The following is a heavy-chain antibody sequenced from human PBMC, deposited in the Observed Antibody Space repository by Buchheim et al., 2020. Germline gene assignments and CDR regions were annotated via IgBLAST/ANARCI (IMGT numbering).Heavy chain of an antibody. V-gene: IGHV4-59*13. CDR3: ARAPYGSRGYYYFDY. CDR1: GGSISTYY. D-gene: IGHD2-15*01. J-gene: IGHJ4*02. CDR2: FHYSGST. Sequence: QVQLQESGPGLVKPSETLSLTCIISGGSISTYYWSWVRQSPGKGLEWIGYFHYSGSTNNNPALKSRVTMSVDTTNNLFSLNLSSMAAADTAVYYCARAPYGSRGYYYFDYWGQGAL.